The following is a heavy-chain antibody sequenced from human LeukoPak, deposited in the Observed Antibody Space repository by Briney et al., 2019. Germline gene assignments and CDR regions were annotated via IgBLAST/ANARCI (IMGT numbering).Heavy chain of an antibody. V-gene: IGHV3-48*02. CDR1: GFTFSSYP. J-gene: IGHJ4*02. Sequence: PGGSLRLSCAASGFTFSSYPMNWVRQAPGKGLEWVSYISSRSGTIYYADSVKGRFTISRDNAKNSLYLQMSSLRDEDTAVYYCARNVVVGRFDYWGQGTLVTVSS. CDR2: ISSRSGTI. D-gene: IGHD2-21*01. CDR3: ARNVVVGRFDY.